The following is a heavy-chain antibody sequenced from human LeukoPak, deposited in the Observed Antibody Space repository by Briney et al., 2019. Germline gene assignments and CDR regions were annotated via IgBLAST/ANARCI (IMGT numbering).Heavy chain of an antibody. CDR3: ARDHQVGPTDY. D-gene: IGHD1-26*01. Sequence: VASVKASCKASGYTFTSYGISWVRQAPGQGLEWMGWISAYNGDTNYGQKLQGRVTMTTDTSTSTAYMELRSLKSDDTAVYYCARDHQVGPTDYWGQGTLVTVSS. CDR2: ISAYNGDT. J-gene: IGHJ4*02. CDR1: GYTFTSYG. V-gene: IGHV1-18*01.